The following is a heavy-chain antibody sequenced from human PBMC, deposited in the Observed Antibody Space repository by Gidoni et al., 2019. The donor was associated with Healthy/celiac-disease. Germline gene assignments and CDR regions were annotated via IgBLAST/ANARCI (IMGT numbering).Heavy chain of an antibody. CDR2: IDPSDSYT. CDR1: GYSFTTYW. CDR3: ARHVGPLPMVRGVYPLNYYYYYMDV. V-gene: IGHV5-10-1*01. Sequence: EVQLVQSGAELKTPGESPRISCKGSGYSFTTYWISWVRHLPGKGLEWMGRIDPSDSYTNCSPSFQGHVTISADKSISTAYLQWSSLKASDTAMYYCARHVGPLPMVRGVYPLNYYYYYMDVWGKGTTVTVSS. D-gene: IGHD3-10*01. J-gene: IGHJ6*03.